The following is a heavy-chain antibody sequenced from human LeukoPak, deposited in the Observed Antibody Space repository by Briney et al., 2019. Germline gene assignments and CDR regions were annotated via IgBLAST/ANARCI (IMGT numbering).Heavy chain of an antibody. CDR3: ARDLGSGTFYYYGMDV. CDR2: ISGSGGRT. CDR1: GFTFSSYA. D-gene: IGHD3-10*01. Sequence: GGSLRLSCAASGFTFSSYAMSWVRQAPGKGLEWVSGISGSGGRTYYPDSAKGRFTISRDSSKNMLYLQMNSLRAEDTAVYYCARDLGSGTFYYYGMDVWGQGTTVTVSS. V-gene: IGHV3-23*01. J-gene: IGHJ6*02.